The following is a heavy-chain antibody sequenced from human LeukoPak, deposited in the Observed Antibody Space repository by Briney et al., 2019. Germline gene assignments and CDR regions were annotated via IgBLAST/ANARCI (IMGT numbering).Heavy chain of an antibody. CDR1: GGSISSGDYY. CDR3: AGNRKIAAAGIYYYYGMDV. V-gene: IGHV4-30-4*01. CDR2: IYYSGST. D-gene: IGHD6-13*01. Sequence: SETLSLTCTVSGGSISSGDYYWSWIRQPPGKGLEWIGYIYYSGSTYYNPSLKSRVTISVDTSKNQFSLELSSVTAADAAVYYCAGNRKIAAAGIYYYYGMDVWGQGTTVTVSS. J-gene: IGHJ6*02.